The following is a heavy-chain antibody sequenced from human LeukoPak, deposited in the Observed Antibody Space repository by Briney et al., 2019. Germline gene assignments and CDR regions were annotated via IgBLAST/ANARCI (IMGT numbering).Heavy chain of an antibody. Sequence: VASVKVSCKASGYSFADYYMHWVRQAPGQGLEWMGWIKPNSGGTRSAQKFQGRVTMTRDTSISTAYMELSSLRYDDTAVYYCARDLYGGTSATFDYWGQGTLVTVSS. D-gene: IGHD4-23*01. CDR2: IKPNSGGT. CDR1: GYSFADYY. J-gene: IGHJ4*02. V-gene: IGHV1-2*02. CDR3: ARDLYGGTSATFDY.